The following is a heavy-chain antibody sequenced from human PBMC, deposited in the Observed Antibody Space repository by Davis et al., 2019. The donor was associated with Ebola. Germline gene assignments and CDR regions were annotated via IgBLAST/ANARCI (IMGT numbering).Heavy chain of an antibody. J-gene: IGHJ4*02. Sequence: MPSETLSLTCAVYGGTFSGYYWSWIRQPPGKGLEWIGEINHSGSTNYNPSLKSRVTISVDTSKNQFSLKLSSVTAADTAAYYCARVAYYYDSSGYSRGGFDYWGQGTLVTVSS. CDR2: INHSGST. V-gene: IGHV4-34*01. CDR1: GGTFSGYY. CDR3: ARVAYYYDSSGYSRGGFDY. D-gene: IGHD3-22*01.